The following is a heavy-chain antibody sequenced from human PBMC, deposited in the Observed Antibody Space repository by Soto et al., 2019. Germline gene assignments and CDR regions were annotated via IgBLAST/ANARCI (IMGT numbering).Heavy chain of an antibody. D-gene: IGHD5-18*01. J-gene: IGHJ4*02. CDR3: SHGYGQYFNS. V-gene: IGHV3-15*07. CDR1: GFTLTNVW. Sequence: EVQLVESGGGLVQPGESLRLSCAVSGFTLTNVWMNWVRQAPGKGLEWVGRIRSKSDGGTTDYAAPVKGRFAISRDDSKNTLYLQMSSLESDDTAVYYCSHGYGQYFNSWGQGTLVTVSS. CDR2: IRSKSDGGTT.